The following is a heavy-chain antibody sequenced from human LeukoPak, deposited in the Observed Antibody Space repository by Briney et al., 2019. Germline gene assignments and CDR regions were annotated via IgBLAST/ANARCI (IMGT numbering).Heavy chain of an antibody. CDR3: ARHLSGVAGYTYGRGIDY. V-gene: IGHV3-7*01. CDR1: GFTFSSYS. CDR2: IKKDGSEK. Sequence: GGSLRLSCAASGFTFSSYSMNWVRQAPGKGLEWVADIKKDGSEKYYVDSVKGRFTISRDNAKTSLFLQMNSLRAEDSAVYYCARHLSGVAGYTYGRGIDYWGQGTLVTVSS. D-gene: IGHD5-18*01. J-gene: IGHJ4*02.